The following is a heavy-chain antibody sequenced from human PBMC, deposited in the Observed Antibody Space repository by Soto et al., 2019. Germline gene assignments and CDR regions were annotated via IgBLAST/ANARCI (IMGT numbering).Heavy chain of an antibody. V-gene: IGHV1-18*01. CDR3: ARGGSYDSSGSSSFIYYGMNV. J-gene: IGHJ6*02. CDR2: ISAYDDNT. Sequence: QAQLVQSGPEVKKPGASVKVSCKASGYRFTSYGISWVRQAPGQGLEWLGWISAYDDNTKYAQTLQGRVSMSTDTSTNSAYMERRRLRSDDTTMYYCARGGSYDSSGSSSFIYYGMNVWGQGTTVNVSS. D-gene: IGHD3-22*01. CDR1: GYRFTSYG.